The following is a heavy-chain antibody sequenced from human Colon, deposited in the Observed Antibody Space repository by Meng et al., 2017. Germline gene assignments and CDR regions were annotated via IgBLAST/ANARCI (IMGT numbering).Heavy chain of an antibody. J-gene: IGHJ4*02. CDR2: TSHSGST. V-gene: IGHV4-4*02. CDR1: GGSISRSDW. D-gene: IGHD3-22*01. Sequence: HVHLPQSGPGRVQPSETLSLTCAVSGGSISRSDWWSWVRQPPGKGLEWIGETSHSGSTNYSPSLKSRVTISLDKSKNQLSLKLNSVTAADTAVYYCASSDYYRSDYWGQGTLVTVSS. CDR3: ASSDYYRSDY.